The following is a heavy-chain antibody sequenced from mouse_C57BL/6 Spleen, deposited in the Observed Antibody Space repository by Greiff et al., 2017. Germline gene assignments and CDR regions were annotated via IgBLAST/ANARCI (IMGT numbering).Heavy chain of an antibody. V-gene: IGHV1-81*01. CDR2: IYPRSGNT. D-gene: IGHD1-1*01. CDR3: ARPRMGYGSSYYAMDY. Sequence: QVQLQQSGAELARPGASVKLSCKASGYTFTSYGMSWVKQRTGQGLEWIGEIYPRSGNTYYNEKFKGKATLTADKSSSTAYMELRSLTSEDSAVYFCARPRMGYGSSYYAMDYWGQGTSVTVSS. CDR1: GYTFTSYG. J-gene: IGHJ4*01.